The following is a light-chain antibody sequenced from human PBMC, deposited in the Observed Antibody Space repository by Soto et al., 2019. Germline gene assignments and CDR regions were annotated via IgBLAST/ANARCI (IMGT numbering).Light chain of an antibody. Sequence: QSVLTRPPSVSGSPGRSITASCTGTTNDVGSYSLVSWYQQHAGKAPKLLLYEGSKRPSGVSNRFSGSKSGNTASLTISGLQAEDEADYYCCLYVGSDSFVFGTGTKVTVL. V-gene: IGLV2-23*01. CDR3: CLYVGSDSFV. J-gene: IGLJ1*01. CDR1: TNDVGSYSL. CDR2: EGS.